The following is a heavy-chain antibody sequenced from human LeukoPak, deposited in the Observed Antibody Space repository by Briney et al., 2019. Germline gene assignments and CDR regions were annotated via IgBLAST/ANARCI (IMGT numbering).Heavy chain of an antibody. V-gene: IGHV3-23*01. CDR1: GFIFSNYA. CDR2: ISGSGGTT. J-gene: IGHJ4*02. D-gene: IGHD3-10*01. CDR3: ARGGSVFAYFFDY. Sequence: GGSLRLSCAASGFIFSNYAMTWARPTPGKGLEWVSAISGSGGTTYYAYSVKGRFTISRDSPTNTLYLQLSSLRAEDTAIYYCARGGSVFAYFFDYWGQGTLVTVSS.